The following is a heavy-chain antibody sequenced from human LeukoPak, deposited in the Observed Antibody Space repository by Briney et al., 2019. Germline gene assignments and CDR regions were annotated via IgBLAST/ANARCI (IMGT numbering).Heavy chain of an antibody. CDR1: GFTFSNYW. CDR2: IKQDGSEK. CDR3: TRDLAGTQSWVEFDL. V-gene: IGHV3-7*01. J-gene: IGHJ5*02. D-gene: IGHD3-10*01. Sequence: GGSLRLSCSASGFTFSNYWMSWVRQAPGKGLEWVANIKQDGSEKYYVDSVKGRFTISRDNAKNSLYLQMNSLRAEDTAVYYCTRDLAGTQSWVEFDLWGQGTLVTVSS.